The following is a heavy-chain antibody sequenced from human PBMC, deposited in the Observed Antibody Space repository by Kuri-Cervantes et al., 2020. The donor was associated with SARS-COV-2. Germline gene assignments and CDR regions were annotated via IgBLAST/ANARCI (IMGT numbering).Heavy chain of an antibody. CDR2: IYYTRGT. D-gene: IGHD2/OR15-2a*01. CDR1: GGSFNNYY. J-gene: IGHJ4*02. V-gene: IGHV4-59*06. CDR3: ARGSTTSRYYFDY. Sequence: SETLSLTCAVYGGSFNNYYWSWIRQRPGKGLEWIGYIYYTRGTYYSPSLNSRVTISVDTFKNQFSLKMTSLTAADTALYFCARGSTTSRYYFDYWGLGTLVTVSS.